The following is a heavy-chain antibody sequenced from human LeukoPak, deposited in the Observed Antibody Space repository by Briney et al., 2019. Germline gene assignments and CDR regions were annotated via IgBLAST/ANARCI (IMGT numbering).Heavy chain of an antibody. V-gene: IGHV3-30*04. Sequence: GGSLRLSCAASGFTSSSYAMHWVRQAPGKGLEWVAVISYDGSNKYYADSVKGRFTVSRDNSKNTLYLQMNSLRAEDTAVYYCARSFRGDRYYFDYWGQGTLVTVSS. CDR3: ARSFRGDRYYFDY. D-gene: IGHD3-16*01. CDR1: GFTSSSYA. CDR2: ISYDGSNK. J-gene: IGHJ4*02.